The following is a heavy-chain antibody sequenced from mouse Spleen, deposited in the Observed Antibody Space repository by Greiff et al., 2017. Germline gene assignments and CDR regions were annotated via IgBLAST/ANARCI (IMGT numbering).Heavy chain of an antibody. Sequence: EVKLVESGGGLVKPGGSLKLSCAASGFTFSNYAMSWVRQTPERRLEWVATISSGGSYTYYPDSMKGRFTISRDNAKNTLHLQMSSLRSEDTAMYYCARQDDFRYAMDYWGQGTSVTVSS. CDR2: ISSGGSYT. V-gene: IGHV5-9-3*01. CDR3: ARQDDFRYAMDY. CDR1: GFTFSNYA. J-gene: IGHJ4*01. D-gene: IGHD2-4*01.